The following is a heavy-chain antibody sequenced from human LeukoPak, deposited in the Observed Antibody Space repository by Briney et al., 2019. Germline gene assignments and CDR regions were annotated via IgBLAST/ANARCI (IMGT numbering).Heavy chain of an antibody. CDR3: ARARISAANTGSYYYYGMDV. J-gene: IGHJ6*02. CDR2: ISXXSTYI. Sequence: PGESLRLSCASSGFXFXXYSMXXXRXAPGKGLEWVSCISXXSTYIYYADSVXGRFTISRDNAKNSLYLQMNSLRAEDTAVYYCARARISAANTGSYYYYGMDVWGQGTTVTVSS. V-gene: IGHV3-21*01. D-gene: IGHD6-13*01. CDR1: GFXFXXYS.